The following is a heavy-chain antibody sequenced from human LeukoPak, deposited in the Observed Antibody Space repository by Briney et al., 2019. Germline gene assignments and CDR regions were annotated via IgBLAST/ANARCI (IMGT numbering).Heavy chain of an antibody. CDR2: IYYSGST. D-gene: IGHD3-22*01. J-gene: IGHJ4*02. Sequence: SQTLSLTCTASGGSISSGDYYWSWIRQPPGKGLEWIGYIYYSGSTNYNPSLKSRVTISVDTSKNQFSLKLSSVTAADTAVYYCARHYDSSGYSVFDYWGQGTLVTVSS. CDR3: ARHYDSSGYSVFDY. V-gene: IGHV4-30-4*01. CDR1: GGSISSGDYY.